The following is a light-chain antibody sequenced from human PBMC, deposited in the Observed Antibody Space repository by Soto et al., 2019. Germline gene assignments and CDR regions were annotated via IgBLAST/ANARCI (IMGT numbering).Light chain of an antibody. CDR2: DDN. V-gene: IGLV1-51*01. J-gene: IGLJ1*01. CDR3: GSWDSSLSAYV. Sequence: QSVLTQPPSVSAAPGQKVTSSCSGSSSNIGGNSVSWYQQRPGTSPKLLIYDDNKRPSGIPDRFSGSKSGTSATLGITGFKTGDEADYYCGSWDSSLSAYVFGTGTKVTVL. CDR1: SSNIGGNS.